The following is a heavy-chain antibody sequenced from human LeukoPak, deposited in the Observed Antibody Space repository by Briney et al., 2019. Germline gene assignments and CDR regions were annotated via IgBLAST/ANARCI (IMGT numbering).Heavy chain of an antibody. CDR3: ARAEAYYDFWSGCPTHYYYYYGMDV. V-gene: IGHV1-69*01. CDR2: IIPIFGTA. CDR1: GGTFSSYA. D-gene: IGHD3-3*01. Sequence: ASVTVSCTASGGTFSSYAISWVRQAPGQGLEWMGGIIPIFGTANYAQKFQGRVTITADESTSTAYMELSSLRSEDTAVYYCARAEAYYDFWSGCPTHYYYYYGMDVWGQGTTVTVSS. J-gene: IGHJ6*02.